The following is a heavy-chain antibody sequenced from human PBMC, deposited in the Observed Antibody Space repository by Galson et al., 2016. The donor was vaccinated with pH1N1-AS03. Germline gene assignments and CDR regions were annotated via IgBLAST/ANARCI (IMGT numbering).Heavy chain of an antibody. CDR3: ARDGPPQGISVAGSFDF. V-gene: IGHV3-21*01. Sequence: LRLSCAASGFPFSGYSMNWVRQAPGKGLEWVSFISASSSSIYYADSVKGRFTISRDNAQNLLYLQMNSLRDEDTAVYYCARDGPPQGISVAGSFDFWGQGTLVTVSS. D-gene: IGHD6-19*01. CDR1: GFPFSGYS. J-gene: IGHJ4*02. CDR2: ISASSSSI.